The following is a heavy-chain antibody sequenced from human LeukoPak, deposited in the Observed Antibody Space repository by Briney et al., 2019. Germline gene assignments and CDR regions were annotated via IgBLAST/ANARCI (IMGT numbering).Heavy chain of an antibody. CDR1: GFTVNSNY. D-gene: IGHD1-14*01. CDR2: FYSGGST. Sequence: PGGSLRLSCAVSGFTVNSNYMSWVRQAPGKGLEWVSVFYSGGSTYYADSVKGRFTISRDNSKNTLYLQMNSLRAEDTAVYYCARQRDRYYFDYWGQGTLVTVSS. V-gene: IGHV3-66*02. CDR3: ARQRDRYYFDY. J-gene: IGHJ4*02.